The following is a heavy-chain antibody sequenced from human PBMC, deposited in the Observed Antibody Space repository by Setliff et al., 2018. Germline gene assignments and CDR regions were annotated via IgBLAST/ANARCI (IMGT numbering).Heavy chain of an antibody. CDR2: IYHSGST. J-gene: IGHJ6*03. CDR1: GGSFSGYY. Sequence: SETLSLTCAVYGGSFSGYYWSWIRQPPGKGLEWIGEIYHSGSTYYNPSLKSRVTISVDTSKNQFSLKLSSVIAADTAVYYCARDLYSSSSGGFYYYYYYMDVWGKGTTVTVSS. CDR3: ARDLYSSSSGGFYYYYYYMDV. D-gene: IGHD6-6*01. V-gene: IGHV4-34*01.